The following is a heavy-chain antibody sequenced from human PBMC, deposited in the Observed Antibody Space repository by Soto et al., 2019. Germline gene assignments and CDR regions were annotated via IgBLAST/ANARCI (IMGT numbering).Heavy chain of an antibody. CDR2: IVPICGTA. CDR1: GGTSISYA. J-gene: IGHJ4*02. CDR3: QKEKERSGSHYFDY. V-gene: IGHV1-69*05. Sequence: GSSVKASCKAPGGTSISYAIRWARMALGQGLEWLGGIVPICGTANYEQKFQGRVTMTRNPSISTVYMGLTSLRSEDTTVYFRQKEKERSGSHYFDYWGQGSLVTVSS. D-gene: IGHD6-25*01.